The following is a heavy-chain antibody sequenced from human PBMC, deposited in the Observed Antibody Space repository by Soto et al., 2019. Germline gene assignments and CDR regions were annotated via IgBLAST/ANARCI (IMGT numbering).Heavy chain of an antibody. V-gene: IGHV4-31*03. D-gene: IGHD3-10*01. CDR3: ARWRITHDAFDI. Sequence: SETLSLTCTVSGGSISSGGYYWSWIRQHPGKGLEWIGYIYYSGSTYYNPSLKSRVTISVDTSKNQFSLKLSSVTAADTAVYYCARWRITHDAFDIWGQGTMVTVSS. J-gene: IGHJ3*02. CDR2: IYYSGST. CDR1: GGSISSGGYY.